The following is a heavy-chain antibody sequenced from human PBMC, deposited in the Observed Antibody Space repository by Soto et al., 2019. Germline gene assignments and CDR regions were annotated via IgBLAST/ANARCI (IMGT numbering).Heavy chain of an antibody. CDR3: ARVPRNYGSGSYYTLYYYYYYGMDV. CDR1: GFTFSDYY. CDR2: ICSSSSYT. V-gene: IGHV3-11*05. J-gene: IGHJ6*02. Sequence: GGSLRLSCAASGFTFSDYYMSWIRQAPGKGLEWVSYICSSSSYTNYADSVKGRFTISRDNAKNSLYLQMNSLRAEDTAVYYCARVPRNYGSGSYYTLYYYYYYGMDVWGQGTTVTVSS. D-gene: IGHD3-10*01.